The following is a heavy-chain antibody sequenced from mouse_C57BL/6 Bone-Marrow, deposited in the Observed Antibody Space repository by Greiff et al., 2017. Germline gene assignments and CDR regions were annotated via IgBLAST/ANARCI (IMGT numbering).Heavy chain of an antibody. Sequence: EVLLEESGGDLVKPGGSLKISCAASGYSFSSYGMSWVRQTPDKRLEWVATISSGGSYTYYPDSVKGRFTISRDNATNTLYLQMSSLKSEDTAMYYCARRSGYYDFGGTGTTVTVTS. CDR2: ISSGGSYT. D-gene: IGHD1-3*01. V-gene: IGHV5-6*01. CDR1: GYSFSSYG. CDR3: ARRSGYYDF. J-gene: IGHJ1*03.